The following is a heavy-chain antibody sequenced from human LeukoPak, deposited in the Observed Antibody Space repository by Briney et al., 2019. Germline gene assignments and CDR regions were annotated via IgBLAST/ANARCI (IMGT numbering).Heavy chain of an antibody. Sequence: GASVKVSCKASGYTFTSYGISWVRQAPGQGLEWMGWISAYNGNTNYAQKLQGRVTMTTDTSTSTAYMELSSLRSEDTAVYYCAKVAYDFWSGYYAWYFDLWGRGTLVTVSS. CDR1: GYTFTSYG. CDR2: ISAYNGNT. J-gene: IGHJ2*01. V-gene: IGHV1-18*01. CDR3: AKVAYDFWSGYYAWYFDL. D-gene: IGHD3-3*01.